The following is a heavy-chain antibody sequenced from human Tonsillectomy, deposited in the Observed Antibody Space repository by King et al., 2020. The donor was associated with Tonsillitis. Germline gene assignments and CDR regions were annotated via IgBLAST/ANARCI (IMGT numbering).Heavy chain of an antibody. V-gene: IGHV3-13*04. CDR1: GFTFSSYD. CDR3: AREDRAGDAFDI. D-gene: IGHD6-19*01. CDR2: IGTAGDT. Sequence: VQLVESGGGLVQPGGSLRLSCAASGFTFSSYDMHWVRQATGKGLEWVSAIGTAGDTYYPGSVKGRFTISRENAKNSLYLQMTSLRAGDTAFYYCAREDRAGDAFDIWGQGTMVTVSS. J-gene: IGHJ3*02.